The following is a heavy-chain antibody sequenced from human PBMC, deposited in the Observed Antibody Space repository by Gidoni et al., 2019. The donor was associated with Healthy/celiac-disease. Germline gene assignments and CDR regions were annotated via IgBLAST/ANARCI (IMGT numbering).Heavy chain of an antibody. CDR1: GFTFSNAW. CDR2: IKSKTDGGTT. V-gene: IGHV3-15*01. D-gene: IGHD6-19*01. CDR3: TTRIAVAGTWDYYYYGMDV. J-gene: IGHJ6*02. Sequence: RLSCAASGFTFSNAWMSWVRQAPGKGLEWVGRIKSKTDGGTTDYAAPVKGRFTISRDDSKNTLYLQMNSLKTEDTAVYYCTTRIAVAGTWDYYYYGMDVWGQGTTVTVSS.